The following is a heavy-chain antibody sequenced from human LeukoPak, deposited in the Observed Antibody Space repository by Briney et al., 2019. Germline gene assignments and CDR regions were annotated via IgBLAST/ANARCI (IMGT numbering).Heavy chain of an antibody. J-gene: IGHJ4*02. CDR1: GGSFSGYY. CDR2: INHSGST. CDR3: ARGLHDYVY. Sequence: SETLSLTCAVYGGSFSGYYWSWIRQPPGKGLEWIGEINHSGSTNYNPSLKSRVTISVDTSKNQFSLKLSSVTAADTAVYYCARGLHDYVYWGQGTLVTVSS. V-gene: IGHV4-34*01. D-gene: IGHD4-17*01.